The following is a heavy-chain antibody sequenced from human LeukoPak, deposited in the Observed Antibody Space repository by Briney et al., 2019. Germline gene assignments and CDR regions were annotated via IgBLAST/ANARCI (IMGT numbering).Heavy chain of an antibody. CDR1: GGTFSSYA. CDR3: ARGAGDYDILTGFDY. D-gene: IGHD3-9*01. J-gene: IGHJ4*02. Sequence: SVKVSCKASGGTFSSYAISWVRQAPGQGLEWMGGIIPIFGTANYAQKFQGRVTITTDESTSTVYMELSSLRSEDTAVYYCARGAGDYDILTGFDYWGQGTLVTVSS. CDR2: IIPIFGTA. V-gene: IGHV1-69*05.